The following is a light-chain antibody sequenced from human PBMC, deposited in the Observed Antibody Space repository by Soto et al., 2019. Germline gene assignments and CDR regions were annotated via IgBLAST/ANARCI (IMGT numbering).Light chain of an antibody. Sequence: EIVMTQSPATLSVSPGERATLYCKASQRISSNLAWYQQKPGQPPRLLIYGASTRATGIPARFSGSGSGTEFTLTISGLQSEDFALYYCQQYNNWPPATFGQGTKVDIK. J-gene: IGKJ1*01. CDR1: QRISSN. V-gene: IGKV3-15*01. CDR3: QQYNNWPPAT. CDR2: GAS.